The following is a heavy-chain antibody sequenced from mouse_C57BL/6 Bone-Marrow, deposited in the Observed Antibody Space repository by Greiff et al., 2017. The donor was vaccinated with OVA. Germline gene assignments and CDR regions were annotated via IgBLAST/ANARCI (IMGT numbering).Heavy chain of an antibody. CDR1: GYTFTDHY. CDR2: IYPGSGST. V-gene: IGHV1-76*01. CDR3: ARDDGYFFEY. J-gene: IGHJ2*01. Sequence: VQLQQSGAEVVRPGASVKLSCKASGYTFTDHYINWVKQRPGQGLEWIARIYPGSGSTYYNEKFKGKATLTAEKSSNTAYMQLSSLTSEDSAVYCCARDDGYFFEYWGQGTTLTVSS. D-gene: IGHD2-3*01.